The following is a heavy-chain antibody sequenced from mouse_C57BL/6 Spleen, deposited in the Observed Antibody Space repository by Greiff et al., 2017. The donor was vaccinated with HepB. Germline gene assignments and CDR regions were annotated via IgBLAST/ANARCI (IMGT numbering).Heavy chain of an antibody. Sequence: QVQLQQSGAELVKPGASVKLSCKASGYTFTSYWMQWVKQRPGQGLEWIGEIDPSDSYTNYNQKFKGKATLTVDTSSSTAYMQLSSLTSEDSAVYYCAMTAQATFAYWGQGTLVTVSA. CDR2: IDPSDSYT. J-gene: IGHJ3*01. CDR1: GYTFTSYW. V-gene: IGHV1-50*01. CDR3: AMTAQATFAY. D-gene: IGHD3-2*02.